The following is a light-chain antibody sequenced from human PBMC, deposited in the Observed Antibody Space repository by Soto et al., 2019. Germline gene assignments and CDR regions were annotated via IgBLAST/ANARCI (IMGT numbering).Light chain of an antibody. Sequence: DIQMTQSPSSLSASVGDRVTITCRASQSISSYLNWYQQKPGKVPKLLIYATSSLQSGVPSRFSGSGSGTDFTLTISSLQPDDFTTYYCQQYTSYSRAFGQGTKVDLK. J-gene: IGKJ1*01. CDR3: QQYTSYSRA. CDR2: ATS. V-gene: IGKV1-39*01. CDR1: QSISSY.